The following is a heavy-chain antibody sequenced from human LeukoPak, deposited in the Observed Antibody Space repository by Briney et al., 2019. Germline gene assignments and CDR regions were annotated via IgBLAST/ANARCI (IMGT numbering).Heavy chain of an antibody. Sequence: KASETLSLTCAVYGGSLSGYYWSWIRQPPGKGLEWIGETNHSGSTNYNPSLKSRVTISVDTSKNQFSLKLSSVTAADTAVYYCARVSRAARPDYWGQGTLVTVSS. J-gene: IGHJ4*02. D-gene: IGHD6-6*01. CDR3: ARVSRAARPDY. CDR2: TNHSGST. V-gene: IGHV4-34*01. CDR1: GGSLSGYY.